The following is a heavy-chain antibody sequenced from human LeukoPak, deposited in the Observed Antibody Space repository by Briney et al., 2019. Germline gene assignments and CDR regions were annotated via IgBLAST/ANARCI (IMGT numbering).Heavy chain of an antibody. V-gene: IGHV3-7*01. Sequence: GGSLRLSCAASGFTFTTYWMSWVRQAPGKGLEWVANIKQDGNEKYYVDSVKGRFTISRDNAKNSLYLQMNSLRTEDTAVYYCATDPIDPWGQGTLVTVSS. CDR2: IKQDGNEK. CDR3: ATDPIDP. CDR1: GFTFTTYW. J-gene: IGHJ5*02.